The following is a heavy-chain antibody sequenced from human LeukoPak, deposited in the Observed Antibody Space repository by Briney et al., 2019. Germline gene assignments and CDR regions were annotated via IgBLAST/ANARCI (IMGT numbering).Heavy chain of an antibody. Sequence: ASVKVSCKASGYTFTSYDINWVRQATGQGLEWMGWMNPNSGNTGYAQKFQGRVTMTRNTSISTAYMELSSLRSEDTAVYYCARAKRAYCSSTSCNFLGYWGQGTLVTVSS. CDR3: ARAKRAYCSSTSCNFLGY. J-gene: IGHJ4*02. D-gene: IGHD2-2*01. CDR2: MNPNSGNT. CDR1: GYTFTSYD. V-gene: IGHV1-8*01.